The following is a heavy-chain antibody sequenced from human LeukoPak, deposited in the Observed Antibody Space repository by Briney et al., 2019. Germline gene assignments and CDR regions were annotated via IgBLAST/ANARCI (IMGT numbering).Heavy chain of an antibody. CDR1: GYTFTSYG. Sequence: ASVKVSCKASGYTFTSYGISWVRPAPGQGLEWMGWISAYNGNTNYAQKLQGRVTMTTDTSTSTAYMELRSLRSDDTAVYYCARDAKIQLWFEGPDYWGQGTLVTVSS. J-gene: IGHJ4*02. CDR2: ISAYNGNT. D-gene: IGHD5-18*01. V-gene: IGHV1-18*01. CDR3: ARDAKIQLWFEGPDY.